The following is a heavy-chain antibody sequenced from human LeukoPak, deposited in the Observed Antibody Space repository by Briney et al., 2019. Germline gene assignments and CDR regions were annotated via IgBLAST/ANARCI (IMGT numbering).Heavy chain of an antibody. Sequence: GGSLRLSCTASGFTFSSYGMQWVRQAPGKGLEWVAFIRYDGSNKYYADSVKGRFTISRDNSKNTLYLQMNSLRAEDTAVYYCAKDTGSGYDYFSYYFDYWGQGTLVTVSS. CDR2: IRYDGSNK. D-gene: IGHD5-12*01. V-gene: IGHV3-30*02. CDR1: GFTFSSYG. CDR3: AKDTGSGYDYFSYYFDY. J-gene: IGHJ4*02.